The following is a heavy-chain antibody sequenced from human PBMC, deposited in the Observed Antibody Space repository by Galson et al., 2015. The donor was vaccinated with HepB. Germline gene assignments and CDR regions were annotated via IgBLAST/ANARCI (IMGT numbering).Heavy chain of an antibody. CDR3: ARGGSRGGDGYNTFDY. CDR2: IYYTGST. D-gene: IGHD5-24*01. J-gene: IGHJ4*02. CDR1: GGSISSYY. V-gene: IGHV4-59*12. Sequence: LTCTVSGGSISSYYWSWIRQPPGKGLEFIGNIYYTGSTDYNPSFNSRVTISLDTSKSQFSLKLTSVTAADTAVYYCARGGSRGGDGYNTFDYWGQGALVTVSS.